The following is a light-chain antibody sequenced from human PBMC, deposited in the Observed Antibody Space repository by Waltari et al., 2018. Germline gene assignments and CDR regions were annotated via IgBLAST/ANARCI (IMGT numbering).Light chain of an antibody. J-gene: IGLJ3*02. V-gene: IGLV8-61*01. CDR1: SGSVSTNNH. CDR2: STD. Sequence: QTVVTQEPSFSVSPGGTVTLTCGLSSGSVSTNNHPSWYQQIPGQAPRTLIHSTDARSSGVPDRFSGSILGSKAALTITGAQADDECDYYCALYLGGGIWVFGGGTRLTVL. CDR3: ALYLGGGIWV.